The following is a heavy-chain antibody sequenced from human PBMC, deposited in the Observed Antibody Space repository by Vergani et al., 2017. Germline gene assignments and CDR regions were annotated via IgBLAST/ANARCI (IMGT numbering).Heavy chain of an antibody. CDR3: ARDYGGQTPNIYYYYYYMDV. D-gene: IGHD4-23*01. J-gene: IGHJ6*03. Sequence: QVQLQQWGAGLLKPSETLSLTCAVYGGSFSGYYRSWIRQPPGKGLEWIGEINHSGSTNYNPSLKSRVTISVDTSKNQFSLKLSSVTAADTAVYYCARDYGGQTPNIYYYYYYMDVWGKGTTVTVSS. V-gene: IGHV4-34*01. CDR2: INHSGST. CDR1: GGSFSGYY.